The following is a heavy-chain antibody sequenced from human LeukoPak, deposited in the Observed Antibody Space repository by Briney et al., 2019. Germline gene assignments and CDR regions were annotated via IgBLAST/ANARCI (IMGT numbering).Heavy chain of an antibody. D-gene: IGHD6-13*01. CDR2: ISSSSSTI. V-gene: IGHV3-48*04. Sequence: GGSLRLSCAASGFTFSSYSMNWVRQAPGKGLEWVSYISSSSSTIYYADSVKGRFTISRDNAKNSLYLQMNSLRAEDTAVYYCATDPTPYGAAAVQGYYYGMDVWGQGTTVTVSS. CDR3: ATDPTPYGAAAVQGYYYGMDV. CDR1: GFTFSSYS. J-gene: IGHJ6*02.